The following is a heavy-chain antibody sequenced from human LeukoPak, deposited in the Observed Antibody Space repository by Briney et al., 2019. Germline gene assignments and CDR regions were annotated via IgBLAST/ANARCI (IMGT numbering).Heavy chain of an antibody. Sequence: PSETLSLTCTVSGGSISSGGYYWSWIRQPPGKGLEWIGYIYHSGSTYYNPSLKSRVTISVDRSKNQFSLKLSSVTAADTAVYYCARDSGRLRPGRRDWYFDLWGRGTLVTVSS. CDR2: IYHSGST. D-gene: IGHD5-12*01. CDR3: ARDSGRLRPGRRDWYFDL. CDR1: GGSISSGGYY. J-gene: IGHJ2*01. V-gene: IGHV4-30-2*01.